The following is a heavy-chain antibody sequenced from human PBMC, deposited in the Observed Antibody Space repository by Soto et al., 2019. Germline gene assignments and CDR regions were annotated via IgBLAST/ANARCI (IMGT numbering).Heavy chain of an antibody. CDR2: IYYAGTT. CDR1: GGSVSGYC. J-gene: IGHJ6*02. D-gene: IGHD5-18*01. V-gene: IGHV4-59*02. Sequence: LYLTCIGAGGSVSGYCWSLILQPPGKGLEWLGYIYYAGTTLYNPSVERRGTISVDTSKNQVSMRLKSVNAADTALYYCTRAAKIHRLQYGMDAWGQGTTVTVSS. CDR3: TRAAKIHRLQYGMDA.